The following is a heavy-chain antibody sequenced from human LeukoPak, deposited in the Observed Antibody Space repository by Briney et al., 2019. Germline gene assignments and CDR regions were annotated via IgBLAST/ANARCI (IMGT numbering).Heavy chain of an antibody. V-gene: IGHV3-7*01. J-gene: IGHJ3*02. CDR3: AREGDAFDI. D-gene: IGHD3-10*01. CDR2: TGQDGSEN. Sequence: QTGGSLRLSCVASGFTFNRHRISWVRQAPGEGLEWVANTGQDGSENYYVDSVKGRFIISRDNAKNSVYLQMNYLRAEDTAVYYCAREGDAFDIWGQGTMVTVSS. CDR1: GFTFNRHR.